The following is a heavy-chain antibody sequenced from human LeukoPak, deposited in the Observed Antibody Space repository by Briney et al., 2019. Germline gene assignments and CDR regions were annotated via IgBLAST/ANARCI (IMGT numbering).Heavy chain of an antibody. CDR2: ISYDGSNK. J-gene: IGHJ5*02. D-gene: IGHD1-1*01. CDR1: GFTFSSYV. V-gene: IGHV3-30*04. CDR3: ARGTKGNWFDP. Sequence: GGSLRLSCAASGFTFSSYVMHWVRQAPGKGLEWVAVISYDGSNKYYTDSVKGRFTISRDNSKNTLYLQMNSLRAEDTAVYYCARGTKGNWFDPWGQGTLVTVSS.